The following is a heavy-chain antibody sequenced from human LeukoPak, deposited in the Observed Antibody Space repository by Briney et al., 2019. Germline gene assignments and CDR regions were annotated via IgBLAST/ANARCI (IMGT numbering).Heavy chain of an antibody. CDR1: GGSFSGYY. J-gene: IGHJ4*02. Sequence: SETLSLTCAVYGGSFSGYYWSWIRQPPGKGLEWIGEINHSGSTNYNPSLKSRVTISVDTSKNQFSLKLSSVTAADTAVYYCARGSGWYYYWGQGTLVTVSS. CDR3: ARGSGWYYY. CDR2: INHSGST. V-gene: IGHV4-34*01. D-gene: IGHD6-19*01.